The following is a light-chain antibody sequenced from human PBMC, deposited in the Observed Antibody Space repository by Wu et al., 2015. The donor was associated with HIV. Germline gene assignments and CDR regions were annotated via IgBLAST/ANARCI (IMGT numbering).Light chain of an antibody. CDR3: QQRNSWPRT. J-gene: IGKJ2*02. V-gene: IGKV3-11*01. CDR1: QSVGSN. CDR2: GAS. Sequence: EVVMTQSPATLSVSPGERVTLSCRASQSVGSNLAWYQQKPGQAPRLLISGASNRAAGVPARFSGSGSGTNFTLTISSLEPEDFAIYYCQQRNSWPRTFGQGTNLEIK.